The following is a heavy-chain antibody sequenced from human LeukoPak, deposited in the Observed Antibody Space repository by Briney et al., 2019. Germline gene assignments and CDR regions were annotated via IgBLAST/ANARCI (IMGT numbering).Heavy chain of an antibody. J-gene: IGHJ4*02. Sequence: SETLSLTCTVSGASISPYYWNWIRQPAGKGLEWIGRLYPSGSSDYNPSLKSRVSISVGTSNNQFSLRVTPVTAADTAIYYCARDLSGSLYFDYCGQGILVTVSA. CDR2: LYPSGSS. D-gene: IGHD3-10*01. CDR3: ARDLSGSLYFDY. CDR1: GASISPYY. V-gene: IGHV4-4*07.